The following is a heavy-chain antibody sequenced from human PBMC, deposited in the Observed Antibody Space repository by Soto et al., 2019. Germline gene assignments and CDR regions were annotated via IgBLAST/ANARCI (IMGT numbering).Heavy chain of an antibody. V-gene: IGHV3-9*01. CDR2: ISWNSGSI. CDR3: AKETKPPGEFDP. J-gene: IGHJ5*02. D-gene: IGHD4-17*01. Sequence: GGSLRLSCAASGFTFDDYAMHWVRQAPGKGLEWVSGISWNSGSIGYADSVKGRFTISRDNAKNSLYLQMNSLRAEDTALYYCAKETKPPGEFDPWGQGTLVTVSS. CDR1: GFTFDDYA.